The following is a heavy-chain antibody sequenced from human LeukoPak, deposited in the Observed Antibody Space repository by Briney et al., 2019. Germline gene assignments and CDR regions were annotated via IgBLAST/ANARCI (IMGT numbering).Heavy chain of an antibody. D-gene: IGHD3-22*01. CDR1: GFTFSSYW. Sequence: PGGSLRLSCAASGFTFSSYWMSWVRQAPGKGLEWVANVKQDGSEKYYVDSVKGRFTMSRDNAKNTVYLQMNSLRAEDTAVYYCARDSQPNYYDSSGYTPEWGQGTLVTVSS. CDR2: VKQDGSEK. V-gene: IGHV3-7*01. CDR3: ARDSQPNYYDSSGYTPE. J-gene: IGHJ4*02.